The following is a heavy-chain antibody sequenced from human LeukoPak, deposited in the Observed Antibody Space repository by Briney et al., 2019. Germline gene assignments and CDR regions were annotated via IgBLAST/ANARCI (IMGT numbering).Heavy chain of an antibody. CDR3: ARGENTYIDY. CDR2: ISSEGSST. D-gene: IGHD3-16*01. CDR1: GFTFSSYS. V-gene: IGHV3-74*01. J-gene: IGHJ4*02. Sequence: AGGSLRLSCAASGFTFSSYSMNWVRQAPGKGLVWVSRISSEGSSTTYADSVKGRFTISRDNAKDTLYLQMNSLRAEDTAVYYCARGENTYIDYWGQGTLVTVSS.